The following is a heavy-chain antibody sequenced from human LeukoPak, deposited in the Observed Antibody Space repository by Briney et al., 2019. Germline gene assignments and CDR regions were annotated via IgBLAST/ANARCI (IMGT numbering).Heavy chain of an antibody. CDR2: ISSSGNTI. V-gene: IGHV3-48*03. D-gene: IGHD6-13*01. CDR3: AKDLGPIAAAGKTFDY. Sequence: GGSLRLSCAASGFTFSSCEMKWVRQAPGKGLEWVSYISSSGNTIYYADSVKGRFTISRDNAKSSLYLQMNSLRAEDTAVYYCAKDLGPIAAAGKTFDYWGQGTLVTVSS. J-gene: IGHJ4*02. CDR1: GFTFSSCE.